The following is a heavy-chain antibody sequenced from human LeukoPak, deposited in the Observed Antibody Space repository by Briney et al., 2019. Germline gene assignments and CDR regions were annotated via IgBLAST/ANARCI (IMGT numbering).Heavy chain of an antibody. CDR2: IKQDGSEK. CDR3: ATFQYSSSWYDAFDI. D-gene: IGHD6-13*01. J-gene: IGHJ3*02. CDR1: GFTFSSYW. V-gene: IGHV3-7*01. Sequence: GGSLRLSCAASGFTFSSYWMSWVRQAPGKGLEWVANIKQDGSEKYYVDSVKGRFTISRDNAKNSLYLQMNSLRAEDTAVYYCATFQYSSSWYDAFDIWGQGTMDTVSS.